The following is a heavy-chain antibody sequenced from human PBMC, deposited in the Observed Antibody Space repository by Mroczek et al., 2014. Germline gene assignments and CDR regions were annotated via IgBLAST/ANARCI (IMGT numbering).Heavy chain of an antibody. CDR2: INHSGST. Sequence: QVQLQESGAGLLKPSETLSLTCAVYGGSFSGYYWSWIRQPPGKGLEWIGEINHSGSTNYNPSLKSRVTISVDTSKNQFSLKLSSVTAADTAVYYCARGVVPAAIFDYWGQGTLVTVSS. J-gene: IGHJ4*02. CDR1: GGSFSGYY. CDR3: ARGVVPAAIFDY. V-gene: IGHV4-34*01. D-gene: IGHD2-2*02.